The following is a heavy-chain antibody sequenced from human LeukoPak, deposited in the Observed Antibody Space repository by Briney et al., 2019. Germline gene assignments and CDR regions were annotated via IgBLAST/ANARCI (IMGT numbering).Heavy chain of an antibody. V-gene: IGHV3-30*03. Sequence: PGGSLRLSCAASGFTFSSYGMHWVRQAPGKGLEWVAVISYDGSNKYYADSVKGRFTISRDNSKNTLYLQMNSLRAEDTAVYYCARDLVGSITIFGVVTWGNYYYYGMDVWGQGTTVTVSS. CDR2: ISYDGSNK. D-gene: IGHD3-3*01. CDR3: ARDLVGSITIFGVVTWGNYYYYGMDV. J-gene: IGHJ6*02. CDR1: GFTFSSYG.